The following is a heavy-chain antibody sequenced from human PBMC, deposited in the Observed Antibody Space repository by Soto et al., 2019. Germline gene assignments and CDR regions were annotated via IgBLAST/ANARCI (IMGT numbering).Heavy chain of an antibody. J-gene: IGHJ6*02. CDR2: IWYDGSNK. D-gene: IGHD2-2*01. CDR3: ARDRTTKRRTNVVPAAMGGYSKRYGMDV. CDR1: GFTFSSYG. V-gene: IGHV3-33*01. Sequence: GGSLRLSCAASGFTFSSYGMHWVRQAPGKGLEWVAVIWYDGSNKYYAESVKGRFTISRDNSKNTLYLQMNSLRAEDTAVYYCARDRTTKRRTNVVPAAMGGYSKRYGMDVWGQGTTVTVSS.